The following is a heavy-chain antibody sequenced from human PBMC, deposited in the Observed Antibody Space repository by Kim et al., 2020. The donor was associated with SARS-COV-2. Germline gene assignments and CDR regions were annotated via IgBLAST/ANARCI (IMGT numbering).Heavy chain of an antibody. D-gene: IGHD6-13*01. Sequence: SETLSLTCTVSGGSISSSSYYWGWIRQPPGKGLEWIGSIYYSGSTYYNPSLKSRVTISVDTSKNQFSLKLSSVTAADTAVYYCARRRPSYQQLVNYFDYWGQGTLVTVSS. CDR3: ARRRPSYQQLVNYFDY. V-gene: IGHV4-39*01. CDR1: GGSISSSSYY. CDR2: IYYSGST. J-gene: IGHJ4*02.